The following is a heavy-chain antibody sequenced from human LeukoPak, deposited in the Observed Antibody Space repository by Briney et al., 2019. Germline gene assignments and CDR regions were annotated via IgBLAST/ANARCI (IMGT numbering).Heavy chain of an antibody. D-gene: IGHD3-22*01. CDR3: ASNTKYYEGSGHYVFDF. CDR2: IIPILGTA. V-gene: IGHV1-69*13. Sequence: EASVKVSCKTSGYTFTNSGISWVRQAPGLGLEWMGGIIPILGTAKYPQRFQGRVTITADEITSTAYMELSSLTSEDTAVYYCASNTKYYEGSGHYVFDFWGQGTLVSVSS. J-gene: IGHJ4*02. CDR1: GYTFTNSG.